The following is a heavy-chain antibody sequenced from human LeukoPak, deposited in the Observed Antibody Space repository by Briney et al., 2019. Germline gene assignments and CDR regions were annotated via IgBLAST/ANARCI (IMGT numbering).Heavy chain of an antibody. D-gene: IGHD3-22*01. CDR2: ITPIFGTA. Sequence: SVKVSCKAYGGTFSRFTISWARQAPGQGFEWMGGITPIFGTANFAQKFQGRVSITADGSTSTAFMELSSLRSEDTAVYYCAREWGLESSGYYYAYWGQGTLVTVSS. J-gene: IGHJ4*02. V-gene: IGHV1-69*13. CDR1: GGTFSRFT. CDR3: AREWGLESSGYYYAY.